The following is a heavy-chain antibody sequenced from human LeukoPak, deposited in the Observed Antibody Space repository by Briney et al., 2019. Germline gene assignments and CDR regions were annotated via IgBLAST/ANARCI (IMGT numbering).Heavy chain of an antibody. CDR1: GYTFTSYG. J-gene: IGHJ6*03. V-gene: IGHV1-18*01. Sequence: ASVKVSCKASGYTFTSYGISWVRQAPGQGLEWMGWISAYSGNTNYAQKLQGRVTMTTDTSTSTAYMELRSLRSDDTAVYYCARARGIAAPPAYYYYMDVWGKGTTVTVSS. CDR3: ARARGIAAPPAYYYYMDV. CDR2: ISAYSGNT. D-gene: IGHD6-6*01.